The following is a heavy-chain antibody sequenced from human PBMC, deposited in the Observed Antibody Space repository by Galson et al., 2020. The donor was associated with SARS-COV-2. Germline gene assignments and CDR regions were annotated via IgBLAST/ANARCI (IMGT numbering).Heavy chain of an antibody. CDR1: GFIFSDYA. V-gene: IGHV3-64D*06. CDR2: LSPNGGTS. Sequence: ESLKISCSASGFIFSDYAMHWVRQAPGKGLEYVAALSPNGGTSFYADSVNGRFTMSRDNSRNMFYLQMTGLRLDDTAIYYCLSYSSTRHNYWGQGTLVTVSS. D-gene: IGHD6-19*01. J-gene: IGHJ4*02. CDR3: LSYSSTRHNY.